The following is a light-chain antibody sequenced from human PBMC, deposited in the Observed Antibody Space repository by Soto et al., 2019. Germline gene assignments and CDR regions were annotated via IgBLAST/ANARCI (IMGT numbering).Light chain of an antibody. CDR1: QSFLGL. J-gene: IGKJ5*01. CDR2: DAY. V-gene: IGKV3-11*01. Sequence: VVLTQSPVTLSLSPSERPALSCGSNQSFLGLLAWYQQKPGQAPRLLIYDAYNRATGIPPRFSGSGSGTDFTLTISSLEPEDSAVYYCQQRHMWPITFGQGTRLEIK. CDR3: QQRHMWPIT.